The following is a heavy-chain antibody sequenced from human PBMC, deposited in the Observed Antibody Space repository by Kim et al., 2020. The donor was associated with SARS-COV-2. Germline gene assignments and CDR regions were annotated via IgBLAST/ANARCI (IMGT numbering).Heavy chain of an antibody. J-gene: IGHJ4*02. CDR2: GSQK. Sequence: GSQKYYVDSAKSRFTSSRDNAKNSVYLQMNSLRGEDTAVYYCARGRGVDYWGQGTLVTVSS. V-gene: IGHV3-7*04. CDR3: ARGRGVDY.